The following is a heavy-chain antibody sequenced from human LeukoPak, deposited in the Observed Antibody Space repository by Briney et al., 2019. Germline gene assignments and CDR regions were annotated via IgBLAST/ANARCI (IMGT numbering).Heavy chain of an antibody. J-gene: IGHJ2*01. CDR1: GGSFTDFC. D-gene: IGHD2-21*01. CDR3: ARGGGDYWYFDL. V-gene: IGHV4-34*01. Sequence: SETLSLTCAVYGGSFTDFCWSWIRQPPGKGLEWIGEINTTGSTNYNPSLKSRVTISLDTSKNQVSLELNSVTAADTAVYYCARGGGDYWYFDLWGRGTLVTVSS. CDR2: INTTGST.